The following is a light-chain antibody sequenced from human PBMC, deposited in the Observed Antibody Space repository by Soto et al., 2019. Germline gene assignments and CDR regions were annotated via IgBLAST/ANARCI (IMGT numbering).Light chain of an antibody. CDR3: QSLNRFPHS. CDR1: QSISSW. CDR2: KAS. V-gene: IGKV1-5*03. Sequence: DIQMTQSPSTLSASVGDRVTITCRASQSISSWLAWYQQKPGKAPKLLIYKASTLKSGVPSRFSGSGSGTDFSLTISSLQPEDAATYYCQSLNRFPHSFGGGTRLEIK. J-gene: IGKJ5*01.